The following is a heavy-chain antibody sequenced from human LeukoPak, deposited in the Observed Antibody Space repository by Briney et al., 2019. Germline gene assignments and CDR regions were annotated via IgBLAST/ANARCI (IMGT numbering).Heavy chain of an antibody. V-gene: IGHV4-59*01. CDR2: IYYSGST. D-gene: IGHD3-22*01. CDR3: TRGSIAYYYMDV. Sequence: PSETLSLTCAVYGGSFSGYYWSWVRQPPGKGLEWIGNIYYSGSTNYNPSLKSRVTISVDTSKNQFSLKLSSVTAADAAVYYCTRGSIAYYYMDVWGKGTTVTISS. J-gene: IGHJ6*03. CDR1: GGSFSGYY.